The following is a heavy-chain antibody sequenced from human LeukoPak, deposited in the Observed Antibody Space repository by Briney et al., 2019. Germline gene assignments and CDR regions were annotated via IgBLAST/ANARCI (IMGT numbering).Heavy chain of an antibody. V-gene: IGHV1-2*06. CDR3: ARDVHGDYGSGWFDP. D-gene: IGHD4-17*01. CDR1: GYTFTGYY. Sequence: ASVKVSCKASGYTFTGYYMHWVRQAPGQGLEWMGRINPNSGGTNYAQKFQGRVTITKDESTRTVYLELTSLTSDDTAVYYCARDVHGDYGSGWFDPWGQGTLVSVSS. J-gene: IGHJ5*02. CDR2: INPNSGGT.